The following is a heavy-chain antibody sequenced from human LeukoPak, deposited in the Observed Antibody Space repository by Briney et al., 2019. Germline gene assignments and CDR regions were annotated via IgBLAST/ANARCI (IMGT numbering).Heavy chain of an antibody. J-gene: IGHJ4*02. CDR3: AKDADLDY. CDR1: GFTFSSYG. V-gene: IGHV3-30*18. Sequence: GGSLRLSCAASGFTFSSYGMHWVRQAPGKGLEWVAVISYDGSNKYYADSVKGRFTISRDNSKNTLYLQMNSLRAEDTAVYYCAKDADLDYWGQGTLVTVSS. CDR2: ISYDGSNK.